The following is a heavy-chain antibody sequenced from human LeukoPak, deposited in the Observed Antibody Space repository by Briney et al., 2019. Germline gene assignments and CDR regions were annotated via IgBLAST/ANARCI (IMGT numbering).Heavy chain of an antibody. CDR1: GGSISSSSYY. Sequence: PSETLSLTCTVSGGSISSSSYYWGWIRQPPGKGLEWIGYIYYSGSTNYNPSLKSRVTISVDTSKNQFSLKLSSVTAADTAVYYCAREGYYYDSRGIPSDAFDIWGQGTMVTVSS. J-gene: IGHJ3*02. D-gene: IGHD3-22*01. V-gene: IGHV4-61*01. CDR3: AREGYYYDSRGIPSDAFDI. CDR2: IYYSGST.